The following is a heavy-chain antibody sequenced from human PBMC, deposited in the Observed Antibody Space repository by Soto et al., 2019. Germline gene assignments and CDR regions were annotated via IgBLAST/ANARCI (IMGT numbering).Heavy chain of an antibody. J-gene: IGHJ5*02. Sequence: PGGSLRLSCAASGFTFSSYGMHWVRQAPGKGLEWVAVISYDGSNKYYADSVKGRFTISRDNSKNTLYLQMNSLRAEDTAVYYCAKVVGPYSSSWDEALDPWGQGTLVTVSS. CDR3: AKVVGPYSSSWDEALDP. CDR2: ISYDGSNK. CDR1: GFTFSSYG. V-gene: IGHV3-30*18. D-gene: IGHD6-13*01.